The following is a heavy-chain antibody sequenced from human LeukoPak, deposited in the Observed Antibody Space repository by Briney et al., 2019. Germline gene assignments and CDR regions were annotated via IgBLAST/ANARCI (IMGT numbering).Heavy chain of an antibody. D-gene: IGHD2-2*01. CDR1: GFTFSSYA. CDR3: AKVLGYCSSTSCYSCFDY. CDR2: ISGSGGST. V-gene: IGHV3-23*01. Sequence: GSLRLSCAASGFTFSSYAMSWVRQAPGKGLEWVSAISGSGGSTYYADSVKGRFTISRDNSKNTLYLQMNSLRAEDTAVYYCAKVLGYCSSTSCYSCFDYWGQGTLVTVSS. J-gene: IGHJ4*02.